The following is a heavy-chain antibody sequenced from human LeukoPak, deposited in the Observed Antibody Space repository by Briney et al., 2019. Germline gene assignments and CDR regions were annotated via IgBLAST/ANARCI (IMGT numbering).Heavy chain of an antibody. J-gene: IGHJ4*02. CDR3: ATYYESSGYRLDY. V-gene: IGHV4-4*02. Sequence: GSLRLSCEASGFTFSNYPMSWVRQPPGKGLEWIGEIIHSGSTNYNPSLKSRVTMSIDNSKNQFSLELISVTATDTAVYYCATYYESSGYRLDYWGQGTLVTVSS. CDR1: GFTFSNYPM. CDR2: IIHSGST. D-gene: IGHD3-22*01.